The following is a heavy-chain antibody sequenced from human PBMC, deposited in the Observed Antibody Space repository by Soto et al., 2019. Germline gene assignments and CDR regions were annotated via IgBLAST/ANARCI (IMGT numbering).Heavy chain of an antibody. Sequence: SVKVSCKASGGTFSSYAISWVRQAPGQGLEWMGGIIPIFGTANYAQKFQGRVTITADESTSTAYMELSSLRSEDTAVYYCARDSVRYCRDGVCYQGYYYFAMDVWGQGTTVTVSS. CDR2: IIPIFGTA. D-gene: IGHD2-8*01. CDR1: GGTFSSYA. J-gene: IGHJ6*02. CDR3: ARDSVRYCRDGVCYQGYYYFAMDV. V-gene: IGHV1-69*13.